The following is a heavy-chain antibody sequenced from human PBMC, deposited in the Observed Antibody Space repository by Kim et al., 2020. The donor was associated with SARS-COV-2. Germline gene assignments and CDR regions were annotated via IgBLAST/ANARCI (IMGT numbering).Heavy chain of an antibody. V-gene: IGHV3-23*01. CDR2: ISGSGGST. D-gene: IGHD1-26*01. Sequence: GGSLRLSCAASGFTFSSYAMSWVRQAPGKGLEWVSAISGSGGSTYYADSVKGRFTISRDNSKNTLYLQMNSLRAEDTAVYYCAKGLRGSGELLSGGSVGYWGQGTLVTVSS. CDR3: AKGLRGSGELLSGGSVGY. CDR1: GFTFSSYA. J-gene: IGHJ4*02.